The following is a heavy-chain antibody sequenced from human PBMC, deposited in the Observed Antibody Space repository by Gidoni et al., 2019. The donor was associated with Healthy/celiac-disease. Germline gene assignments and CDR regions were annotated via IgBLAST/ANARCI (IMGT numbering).Heavy chain of an antibody. V-gene: IGHV3-23*01. D-gene: IGHD4-17*01. CDR2: ISGSGGST. CDR1: GFTFSSYA. Sequence: EVQLLESGGGLVQPGGSLSLSCAASGFTFSSYALSWVRPAPGKGLEWVSAISGSGGSTYYADSVKGRFTISRDNSKNTLYLQMNSLRAEDTAVYYCAKGETTVVTLSWFDPWGQGTLVTVSS. CDR3: AKGETTVVTLSWFDP. J-gene: IGHJ5*02.